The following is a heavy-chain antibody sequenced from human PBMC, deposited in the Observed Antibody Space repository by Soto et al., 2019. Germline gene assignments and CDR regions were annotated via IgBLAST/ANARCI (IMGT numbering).Heavy chain of an antibody. D-gene: IGHD3-9*01. CDR3: AKDPHFDPDAFDI. V-gene: IGHV3-23*01. J-gene: IGHJ3*02. CDR1: GFTFSSYA. Sequence: ASVRLSCAASGFTFSSYAMSWVRQAPGKGLEWVSAISGSGGSTYYADSVKGRFTISRDNSKNTLYLQMNSLRAEDTAVYYCAKDPHFDPDAFDIWGQGTMVTVSS. CDR2: ISGSGGST.